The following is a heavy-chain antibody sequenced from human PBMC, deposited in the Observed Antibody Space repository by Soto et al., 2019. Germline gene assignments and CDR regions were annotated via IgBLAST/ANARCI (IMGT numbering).Heavy chain of an antibody. CDR1: GFSVRTNY. CDR2: FESGGSI. V-gene: IGHV3-53*01. Sequence: GGSLRLSCAASGFSVRTNYMSWVRQAPGKGLEWVSVFESGGSIYYADSVKGRFIISRDYARNTVYLQMNSLRAEDTAVYYCARAGVTPDFFDYWGQGTLVTVSS. CDR3: ARAGVTPDFFDY. D-gene: IGHD2-21*02. J-gene: IGHJ4*02.